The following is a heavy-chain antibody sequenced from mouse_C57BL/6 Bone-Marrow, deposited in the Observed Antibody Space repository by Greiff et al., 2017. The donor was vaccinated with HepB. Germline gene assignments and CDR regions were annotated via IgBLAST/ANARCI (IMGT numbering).Heavy chain of an antibody. Sequence: EVQLQQSGPELVKPGASVKISCKASGYSFTGYYMNWVKQSPEKSLEWIGEINPSTGGTTYNQKFKAKATLTVDKSSSTAYMQLKSLTSEDSAVYYCATIYYGPPYWYFDVWGTGTTVTVSS. V-gene: IGHV1-42*01. CDR1: GYSFTGYY. D-gene: IGHD1-1*01. J-gene: IGHJ1*03. CDR3: ATIYYGPPYWYFDV. CDR2: INPSTGGT.